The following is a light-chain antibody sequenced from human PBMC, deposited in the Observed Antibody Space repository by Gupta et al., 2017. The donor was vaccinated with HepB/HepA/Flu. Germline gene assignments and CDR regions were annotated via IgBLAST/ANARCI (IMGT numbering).Light chain of an antibody. Sequence: DLQMTPSPSSLSASVGDRVTITCRASQSISSYLNWYQQKPGKAPKLLIYAASSLQSGVPSRFSGSGSGTDFTLTISRLQPEDFATYYCQQSYRNPLTFGQGTRVEIK. CDR1: QSISSY. J-gene: IGKJ1*01. CDR3: QQSYRNPLT. V-gene: IGKV1-39*01. CDR2: AAS.